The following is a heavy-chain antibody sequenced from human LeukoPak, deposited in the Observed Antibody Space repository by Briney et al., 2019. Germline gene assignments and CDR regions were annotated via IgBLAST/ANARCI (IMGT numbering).Heavy chain of an antibody. J-gene: IGHJ6*03. CDR2: MNPNRGNT. CDR3: AREKVGLGSSALHYYYYYYMDV. D-gene: IGHD6-6*01. Sequence: ASVKVSCKASGYTFTSYDINGVRQATGQGLEWMGWMNPNRGNTGYTQKFQGRVTLTRNTSISTAYMELSSLRSEDTAVYYCAREKVGLGSSALHYYYYYYMDVWGKGTTVTVSS. V-gene: IGHV1-8*01. CDR1: GYTFTSYD.